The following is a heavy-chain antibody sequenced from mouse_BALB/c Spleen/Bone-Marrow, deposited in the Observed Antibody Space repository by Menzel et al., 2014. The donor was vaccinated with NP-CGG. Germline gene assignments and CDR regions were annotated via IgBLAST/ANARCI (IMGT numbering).Heavy chain of an antibody. Sequence: VHLVESGPELVRPGVSVKISCKGSGYTFTDYAMHWVKQSHAKSLEWIGVISTYSGNTNYNQKFKGKATMTVDKSSSTAYMELARLTSEDSAIYYCARGSSSYYYAMDYWGQGTSVTVSS. CDR3: ARGSSSYYYAMDY. CDR2: ISTYSGNT. D-gene: IGHD1-1*01. V-gene: IGHV1-67*01. CDR1: GYTFTDYA. J-gene: IGHJ4*01.